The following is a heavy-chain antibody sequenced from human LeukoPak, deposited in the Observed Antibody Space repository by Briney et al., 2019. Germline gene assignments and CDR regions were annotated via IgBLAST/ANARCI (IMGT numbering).Heavy chain of an antibody. Sequence: GESLKISCRGSGYSFTTYWIGWVRQMPGKGLEWMGIIYPGDSDTRYSPSFQGQVTMSADKSINTAYLQWNSLKASDTVIYYCARRQGCSSTSCPPDYWGQGTLVTVSS. CDR2: IYPGDSDT. V-gene: IGHV5-51*01. CDR3: ARRQGCSSTSCPPDY. CDR1: GYSFTTYW. J-gene: IGHJ4*02. D-gene: IGHD2-2*01.